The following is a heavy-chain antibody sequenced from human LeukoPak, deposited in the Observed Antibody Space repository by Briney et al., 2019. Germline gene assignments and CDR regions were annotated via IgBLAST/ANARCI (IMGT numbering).Heavy chain of an antibody. J-gene: IGHJ5*02. V-gene: IGHV7-4-1*01. CDR1: GYTFTSYA. Sequence: ASVKVSCKASGYTFTSYAMNWVRQAPGQGLEWMGWINTNTGNPTYAQGFRGGFVFSLDTSVSTAYLQNCSLKAEDTAVYYCARGPRYCSSTSCYFPCFDPWGQGTLVTVSS. D-gene: IGHD2-2*01. CDR2: INTNTGNP. CDR3: ARGPRYCSSTSCYFPCFDP.